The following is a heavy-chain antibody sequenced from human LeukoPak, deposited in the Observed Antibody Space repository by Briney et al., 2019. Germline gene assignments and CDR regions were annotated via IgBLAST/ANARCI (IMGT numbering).Heavy chain of an antibody. Sequence: SETLSLTCTVSGGSISSSSYYWGWLRQPPGKGLXXXGSIYYSGSTYYNPSLKSRVAISVDTSKNQFSLKLSSVTAADTAVYYCASHYYDSSGYYPFDYWGQGTLVTVSS. D-gene: IGHD3-22*01. J-gene: IGHJ4*02. CDR3: ASHYYDSSGYYPFDY. CDR1: GGSISSSSYY. CDR2: IYYSGST. V-gene: IGHV4-39*01.